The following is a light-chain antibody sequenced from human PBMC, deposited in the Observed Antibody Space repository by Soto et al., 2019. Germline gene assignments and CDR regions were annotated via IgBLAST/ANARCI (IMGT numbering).Light chain of an antibody. Sequence: EVVLTQSPGTLSLSPGESATLSCRASQSVYINSLAWYQHKRGRAPRLLIYGASTRATAVPDRFTGSGSGTDVALTLSSLEPEDAAVYYCQQYGDSPFTFGPGTNLDIK. J-gene: IGKJ2*01. CDR1: QSVYINS. CDR2: GAS. CDR3: QQYGDSPFT. V-gene: IGKV3-20*01.